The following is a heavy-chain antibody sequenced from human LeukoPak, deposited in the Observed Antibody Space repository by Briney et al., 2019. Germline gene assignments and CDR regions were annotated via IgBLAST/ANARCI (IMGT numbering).Heavy chain of an antibody. CDR2: ISGSGGST. CDR1: GSTFSGYA. J-gene: IGHJ4*02. CDR3: AKGGDSSGWYGSY. D-gene: IGHD6-19*01. Sequence: GGSLRLSCAASGSTFSGYAMSWVRQAPGKGLEWVSAISGSGGSTYYADSVKGRFTISRDNSKNTLYLQMNSLRAEDTAVYYCAKGGDSSGWYGSYWGQGTLVTVSS. V-gene: IGHV3-23*01.